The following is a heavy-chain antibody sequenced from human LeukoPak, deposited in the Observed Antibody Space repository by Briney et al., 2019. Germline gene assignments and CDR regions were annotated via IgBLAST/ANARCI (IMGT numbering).Heavy chain of an antibody. CDR2: ISWNSGSI. Sequence: GGSLRLSCAASGFTFDDYAMHWVRQAPGKGLEWVSGISWNSGSIGYADSVKGRFTISRDNAKNSLYLQMNSLRAEDTALYYCAKALTLGSSSAVDPWGQGTLVTVSS. D-gene: IGHD6-13*01. CDR3: AKALTLGSSSAVDP. V-gene: IGHV3-9*01. J-gene: IGHJ5*02. CDR1: GFTFDDYA.